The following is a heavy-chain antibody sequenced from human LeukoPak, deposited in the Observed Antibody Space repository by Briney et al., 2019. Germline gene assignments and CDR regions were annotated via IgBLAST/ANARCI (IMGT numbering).Heavy chain of an antibody. V-gene: IGHV3-30-3*01. D-gene: IGHD6-13*01. J-gene: IGHJ4*02. CDR2: ISYDGSNK. CDR1: GFTFSSYA. CDR3: ARGERIAAAGPLDY. Sequence: GGSLRLSCAASGFTFSSYAMHRVRQAPGKGLEWVAVISYDGSNKYYADSVKGRFTISRDNSKNTLYLQMNSLRAEDTAVYYCARGERIAAAGPLDYWGQGTLVTVSS.